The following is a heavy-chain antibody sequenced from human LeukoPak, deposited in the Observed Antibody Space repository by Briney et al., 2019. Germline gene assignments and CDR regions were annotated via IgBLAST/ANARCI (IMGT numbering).Heavy chain of an antibody. D-gene: IGHD6-19*01. V-gene: IGHV1-2*06. J-gene: IGHJ4*02. CDR2: INPNSGCT. CDR1: RYTFTGYS. Sequence: ASVKVSCKASRYTFTGYSMHWVRQAPGQGLEWMGRINPNSGCTNYAQQCRRRITMIRDTSISTAYMELSRLRTDDTAVYYCARGYSSGWHRPEDDYWGQGTLVTVS. CDR3: ARGYSSGWHRPEDDY.